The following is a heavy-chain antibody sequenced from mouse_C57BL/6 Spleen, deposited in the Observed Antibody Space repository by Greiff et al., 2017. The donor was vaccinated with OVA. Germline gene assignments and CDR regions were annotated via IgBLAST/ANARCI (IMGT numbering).Heavy chain of an antibody. V-gene: IGHV1-74*01. CDR2: IHPSDGDT. D-gene: IGHD2-12*01. CDR3: AISSTLVYFDD. Sequence: QVQLQQPGAELVKPGASVKVSCKASGYTFTSYWMHWVKQRPGQGLEWIGRIHPSDGDTNYNQKFKGKATLTVDKSASTAYMQLSSVTSEDSTVYYCAISSTLVYFDDWGKGTTLTVSS. J-gene: IGHJ2*01. CDR1: GYTFTSYW.